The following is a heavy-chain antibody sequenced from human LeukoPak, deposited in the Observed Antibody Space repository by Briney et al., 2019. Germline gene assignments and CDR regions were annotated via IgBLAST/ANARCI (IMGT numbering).Heavy chain of an antibody. V-gene: IGHV3-23*01. Sequence: GGSLRLSCAASGFTFTNYAMSWVRQGPGKGLEWVSTISGGTSNIYYADSVKGRFTISRDNSENTLFLQMNSLRAEDTAVYYCAKKEVYSSGWWPPSFGSWGHGTLVTVSS. CDR3: AKKEVYSSGWWPPSFGS. J-gene: IGHJ4*01. CDR2: ISGGTSNI. CDR1: GFTFTNYA. D-gene: IGHD6-19*01.